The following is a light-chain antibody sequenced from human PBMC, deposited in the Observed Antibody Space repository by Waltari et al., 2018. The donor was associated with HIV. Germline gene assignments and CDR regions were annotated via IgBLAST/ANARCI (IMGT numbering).Light chain of an antibody. CDR1: ALSTRY. J-gene: IGLJ1*01. CDR2: RDN. CDR3: QVADSSGTYV. V-gene: IGLV3-25*03. Sequence: SYDLTQPPSVSVSPGQTARIACSGDALSTRYVYWYQQKPGQAPVMVIYRDNERPSGIPERFSGSSSETTVTLSISGVQAEDEADYYCQVADSSGTYVFGTGTKVTVL.